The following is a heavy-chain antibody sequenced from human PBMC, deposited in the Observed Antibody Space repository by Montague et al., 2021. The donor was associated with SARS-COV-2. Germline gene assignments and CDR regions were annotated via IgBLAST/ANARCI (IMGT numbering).Heavy chain of an antibody. CDR3: SRGSFVFCGGDCYSDS. Sequence: SLRLSCAASGFTFSNYAMHWVRQAPGKGLEWVAVISFAGNDRYYGDSVRGRCAISRDNSQNTLYLQMNSLRTEDTAVYYCSRGSFVFCGGDCYSDSWGRGTLVTVSS. D-gene: IGHD2-21*02. V-gene: IGHV3-30*09. CDR2: ISFAGNDR. CDR1: GFTFSNYA. J-gene: IGHJ5*01.